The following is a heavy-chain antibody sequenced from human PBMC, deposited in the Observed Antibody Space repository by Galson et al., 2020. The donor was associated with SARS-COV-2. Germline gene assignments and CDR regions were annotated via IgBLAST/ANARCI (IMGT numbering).Heavy chain of an antibody. Sequence: ASVKVSCKASGYSFTDHYMHWVRQAPGQGLEWMGWINPNSGGTKYAQKFQGRVSMTRDTSITTAYMELGRLRSDDTAVYFCARDPPSQRYSTSWYFDYWGQGSLVTVSS. D-gene: IGHD6-13*01. J-gene: IGHJ4*02. CDR2: INPNSGGT. CDR1: GYSFTDHY. CDR3: ARDPPSQRYSTSWYFDY. V-gene: IGHV1-2*02.